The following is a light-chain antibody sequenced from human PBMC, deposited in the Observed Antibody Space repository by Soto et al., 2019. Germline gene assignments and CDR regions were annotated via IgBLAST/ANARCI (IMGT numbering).Light chain of an antibody. CDR1: ITDIGAYNY. CDR2: GVS. CDR3: SSYTSSITPYV. J-gene: IGLJ1*01. Sequence: QSPLTQPASVSGSPGQSITISCTGTITDIGAYNYVSWYQQHPGKAPKLLIYGVSSRPSGVSNRFSGSKSGNAAYLTISGLQADDEAEYYCSSYTSSITPYVFGTGTKVTVL. V-gene: IGLV2-14*01.